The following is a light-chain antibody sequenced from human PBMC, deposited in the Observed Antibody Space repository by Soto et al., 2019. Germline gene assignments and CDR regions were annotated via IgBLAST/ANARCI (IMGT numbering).Light chain of an antibody. J-gene: IGKJ2*01. CDR1: QSVSTH. Sequence: EIVMTQSPATLSVSPGERVTLPCRASQSVSTHLAWYQQRPGQAPRLLIYGASTRATGIPGRLSGSGSGTEFTLTISSLQSEDFALYFCQQYYDWPPKYTFGQGTKLEIK. V-gene: IGKV3-15*01. CDR3: QQYYDWPPKYT. CDR2: GAS.